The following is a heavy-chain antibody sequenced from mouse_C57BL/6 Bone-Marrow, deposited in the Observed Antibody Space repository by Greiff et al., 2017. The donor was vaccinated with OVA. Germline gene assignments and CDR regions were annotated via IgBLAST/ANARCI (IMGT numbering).Heavy chain of an antibody. Sequence: QVQLQQSGAELARPGASVKLSCKASGYTFTSYGISWVKQRTGQGLEWIGEIYPRSGNTYYNEKFKGKATLTADKSSSTAYMERRSLTSEDSAVYFCARKDMLFAYWGQGTLVTVSA. CDR2: IYPRSGNT. CDR3: ARKDMLFAY. CDR1: GYTFTSYG. D-gene: IGHD3-3*01. J-gene: IGHJ3*01. V-gene: IGHV1-81*01.